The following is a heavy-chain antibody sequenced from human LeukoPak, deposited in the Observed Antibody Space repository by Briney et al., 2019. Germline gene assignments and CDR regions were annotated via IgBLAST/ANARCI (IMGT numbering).Heavy chain of an antibody. J-gene: IGHJ4*02. V-gene: IGHV3-30*04. D-gene: IGHD2-15*01. CDR2: ISYDGSNK. Sequence: GGSLRLSCAASGFTFSSYAMHWVRQAPGKGLEWVAVISYDGSNKYYADSVKGRFTISRDNSKNTLYLQMNSLRAEDTAVYYCARGYCSGGSCRMYCFDYWGQGTLVTVSS. CDR1: GFTFSSYA. CDR3: ARGYCSGGSCRMYCFDY.